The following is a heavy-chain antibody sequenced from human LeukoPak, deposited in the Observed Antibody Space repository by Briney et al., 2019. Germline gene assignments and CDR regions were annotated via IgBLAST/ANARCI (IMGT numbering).Heavy chain of an antibody. CDR1: GYTFTSYG. CDR2: ISAYNGNT. J-gene: IGHJ6*03. V-gene: IGHV1-18*01. Sequence: AASVKVSCKASGYTFTSYGISWVRPAPGQGLEWMGWISAYNGNTNYAQKLQGRVTMTTDTSTSTAYMELRSLRSDDTAVYYCARAYCSSTSCSYYYMDVWGKGTTVTVSS. CDR3: ARAYCSSTSCSYYYMDV. D-gene: IGHD2-2*01.